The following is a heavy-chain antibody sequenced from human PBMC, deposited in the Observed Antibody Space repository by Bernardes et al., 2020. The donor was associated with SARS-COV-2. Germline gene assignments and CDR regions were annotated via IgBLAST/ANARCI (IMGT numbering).Heavy chain of an antibody. CDR1: GGSISSSNYY. Sequence: SETLPLTCTVSGGSISSSNYYWGWIRQPPGKGLEWIGSIYSSGSSYYNPSLQSRVRESVDTSKNQFSLRLSFVTAADTAVYYCAGSSCGIDCYIGGLRSWDYGMDVWGQGTTVTVSS. CDR3: AGSSCGIDCYIGGLRSWDYGMDV. V-gene: IGHV4-39*01. D-gene: IGHD2-21*02. CDR2: IYSSGSS. J-gene: IGHJ6*02.